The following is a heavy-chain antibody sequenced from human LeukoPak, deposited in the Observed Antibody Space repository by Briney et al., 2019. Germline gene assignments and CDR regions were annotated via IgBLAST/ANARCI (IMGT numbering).Heavy chain of an antibody. Sequence: GGPLRLSCAASGFTVSSNYMSWVRQAPGKGLEWVSVIYSGGSTYYADSVKGRFTISRDNSKNTLYLQMNSLRAEDTAVYYCAGSGLVFNFDYWGQGTLVTVSS. D-gene: IGHD6-19*01. CDR3: AGSGLVFNFDY. CDR2: IYSGGST. J-gene: IGHJ4*02. V-gene: IGHV3-66*02. CDR1: GFTVSSNY.